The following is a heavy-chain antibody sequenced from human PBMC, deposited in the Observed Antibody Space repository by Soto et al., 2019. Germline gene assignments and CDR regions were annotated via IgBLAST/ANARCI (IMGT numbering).Heavy chain of an antibody. Sequence: GGSLRLSCAASGFTFSSYAMSWVRQAPGKGLEWVAAIREDGSGKYYADSVKGRFTISRDNAKNTLYLQMNSLRAEDTAVYYCARLKPTYYYDSSGYSDYYFDYWGQGTLVTVSS. CDR2: IREDGSGK. V-gene: IGHV3-7*03. J-gene: IGHJ4*02. CDR3: ARLKPTYYYDSSGYSDYYFDY. D-gene: IGHD3-22*01. CDR1: GFTFSSYA.